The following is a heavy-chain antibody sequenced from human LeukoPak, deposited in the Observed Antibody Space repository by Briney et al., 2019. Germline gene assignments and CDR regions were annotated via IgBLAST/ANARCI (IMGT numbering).Heavy chain of an antibody. CDR1: GYTFTGYY. J-gene: IGHJ4*02. V-gene: IGHV1-2*04. D-gene: IGHD6-19*01. CDR2: INPNSGGT. CDR3: AYSSGWWAIDY. Sequence: ASVKVSCKASGYTFTGYYMHWVRQAPGQGLEWMGWINPNSGGTNYAQKFQGWVTMTRDTSISTAYMELSRLRSNDTAIYYCAYSSGWWAIDYWGQGTLVTVSS.